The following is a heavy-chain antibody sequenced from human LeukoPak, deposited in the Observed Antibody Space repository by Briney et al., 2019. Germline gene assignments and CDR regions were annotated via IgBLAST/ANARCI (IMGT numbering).Heavy chain of an antibody. CDR3: SRSQFDY. CDR1: GFTFGDYY. V-gene: IGHV3-11*04. CDR2: ISSSGSTI. Sequence: GGSLRLSCAASGFTFGDYYMGWIRQAPGKGLEWVSYISSSGSTIYYADSVKVRLTISRDNTENILYLQMDSLRAEDTAIYYCSRSQFDYWGQGVLVTVSS. J-gene: IGHJ4*02.